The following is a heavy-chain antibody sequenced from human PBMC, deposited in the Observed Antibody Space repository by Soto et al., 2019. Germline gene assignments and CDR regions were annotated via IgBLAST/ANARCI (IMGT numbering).Heavy chain of an antibody. CDR2: IIPIFGTA. D-gene: IGHD6-19*01. V-gene: IGHV1-69*06. Sequence: ASVKVSCKASGGTFSSYAISWVRQAPGQGLEWMGGIIPIFGTANYAQKFQGRVTITADKSTSTAYMELSSLRSEDTAVYYCARLAPDSFSGWYYFDYWGQGTLVTVSS. CDR1: GGTFSSYA. J-gene: IGHJ4*02. CDR3: ARLAPDSFSGWYYFDY.